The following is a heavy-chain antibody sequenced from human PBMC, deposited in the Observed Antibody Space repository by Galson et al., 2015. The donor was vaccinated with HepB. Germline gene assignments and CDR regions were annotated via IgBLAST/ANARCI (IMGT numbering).Heavy chain of an antibody. Sequence: SLRLSCAASGFTFSNAWMNWVRQAPGKGLEWVGRIKSKTDGGTTDYAAPVKGRFTISRDDSKNTLYLQMNSLRAADTAVYYCARGEGSGSYYTTYFDYWGQGTLVTVSS. CDR3: ARGEGSGSYYTTYFDY. J-gene: IGHJ4*02. CDR1: GFTFSNAW. D-gene: IGHD3-10*01. V-gene: IGHV3-15*07. CDR2: IKSKTDGGTT.